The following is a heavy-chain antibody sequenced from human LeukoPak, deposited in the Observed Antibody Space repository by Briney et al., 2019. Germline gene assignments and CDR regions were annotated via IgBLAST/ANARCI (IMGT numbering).Heavy chain of an antibody. Sequence: SETLSLTCTVSGGSISSYYWSWIRQPAGKGLEWIGRIYTSGSTNYNPSLKSRVTMSVDTSKNQFSLKLSSVTAADTAVYYCAREASSGSYYSTYYFDYWGQGTLVTVSS. CDR2: IYTSGST. V-gene: IGHV4-4*07. CDR3: AREASSGSYYSTYYFDY. D-gene: IGHD3-10*01. J-gene: IGHJ4*02. CDR1: GGSISSYY.